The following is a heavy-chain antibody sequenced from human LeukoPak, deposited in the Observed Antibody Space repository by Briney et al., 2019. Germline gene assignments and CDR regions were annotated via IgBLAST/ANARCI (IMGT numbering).Heavy chain of an antibody. CDR3: AREPFDSSGYYYFDY. CDR2: ISSSSSYI. CDR1: GFTFSSYS. Sequence: GGSLRLSCAASGFTFSSYSMIWVRQAPGKGLEGVSSISSSSSYIYYADSVKGRFTISRDNAKNSLYLQMNSLRAEDTAVYYCAREPFDSSGYYYFDYWGQGTLVTVSS. J-gene: IGHJ4*02. D-gene: IGHD3-22*01. V-gene: IGHV3-21*01.